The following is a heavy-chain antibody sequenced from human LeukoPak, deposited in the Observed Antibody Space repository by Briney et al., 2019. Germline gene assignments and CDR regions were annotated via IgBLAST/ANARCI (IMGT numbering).Heavy chain of an antibody. CDR3: ARGGQGMFQGDYFGH. CDR1: GGSLTNYY. D-gene: IGHD3-10*01. Sequence: SETLSLTCTVSGGSLTNYYWSWIRQPPGKGLEWIGYIYYSGSTDYNPSLKSRVTMSVDTSKNQFSLKLNSVTPADTAVYYCARGGQGMFQGDYFGHWGQGALVTVSS. J-gene: IGHJ4*02. V-gene: IGHV4-59*01. CDR2: IYYSGST.